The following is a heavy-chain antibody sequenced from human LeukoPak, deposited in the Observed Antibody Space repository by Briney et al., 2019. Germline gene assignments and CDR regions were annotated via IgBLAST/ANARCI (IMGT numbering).Heavy chain of an antibody. V-gene: IGHV1-2*02. J-gene: IGHJ5*02. CDR2: INPNSGGT. D-gene: IGHD4-17*01. Sequence: GASVKVPCTASGYTFTGYYMHWVRQAPGQGLEWMGWINPNSGGTNYAQKFQGRVTMTRDTSISTAYMELSRLRSDDTAVYYCARVATVTTRAWFDPWGQGTLVTVSS. CDR1: GYTFTGYY. CDR3: ARVATVTTRAWFDP.